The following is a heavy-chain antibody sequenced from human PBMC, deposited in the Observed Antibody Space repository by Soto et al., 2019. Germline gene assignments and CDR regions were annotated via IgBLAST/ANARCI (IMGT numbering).Heavy chain of an antibody. V-gene: IGHV3-21*01. CDR1: GFTFSSYS. Sequence: EVQLVESGGGLVKPGGSLRLSCAASGFTFSSYSMNWVRQAPGKGLEWVSSIGRSSNYIYYADSMKGRFTVSRDNAKNSLYLQMNSLRAEDTAVYYCARKGYGDYGGMDVWGQGTTVTVSS. J-gene: IGHJ6*02. CDR2: IGRSSNYI. D-gene: IGHD4-17*01. CDR3: ARKGYGDYGGMDV.